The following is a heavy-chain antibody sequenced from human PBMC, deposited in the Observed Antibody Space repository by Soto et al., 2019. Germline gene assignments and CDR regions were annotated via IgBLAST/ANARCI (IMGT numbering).Heavy chain of an antibody. CDR1: GSTFSISA. V-gene: IGHV3-23*01. J-gene: IGHJ4*02. CDR2: ISGSGDST. Sequence: GGSLRLSCAASGSTFSISAMTWVRQAPVKGLEWVSSISGSGDSTYYADSVKGRFTVSRDNSKNTLYLQMNSLRADDTAVYYCAKVGGGWSFDYWGQGTLVTVSS. D-gene: IGHD3-16*01. CDR3: AKVGGGWSFDY.